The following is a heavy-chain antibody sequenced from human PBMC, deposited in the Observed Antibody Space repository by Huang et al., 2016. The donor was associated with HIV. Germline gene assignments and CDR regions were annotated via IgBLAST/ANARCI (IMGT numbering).Heavy chain of an antibody. V-gene: IGHV3-7*01. CDR1: GFTFSNYW. Sequence: EVQLVESGGGLVQPGGSLRLSCAASGFTFSNYWMSWVRQAPGKGLEWVANIKQDRRETYYVDSVKGRFTISRDNAKNSLYLQMNSLRAEDTAVYYCASQPGPWGQGTLVTVSS. J-gene: IGHJ5*02. CDR3: ASQPGP. CDR2: IKQDRRET.